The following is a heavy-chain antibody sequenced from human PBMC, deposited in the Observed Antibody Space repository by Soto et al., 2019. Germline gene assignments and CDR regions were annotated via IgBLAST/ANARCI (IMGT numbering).Heavy chain of an antibody. V-gene: IGHV1-24*01. CDR1: GYTLPELS. Sequence: ASVKVSCKVSGYTLPELSMHWLRQAPGKGLEWMGRFDPDFGDTIYAQNFLGRITLTEDTSTDTAYMELSSLRSEDTAVYYCATGRTRIRLSGGYAIAAFHIWGQGTMVTGSS. J-gene: IGHJ3*02. D-gene: IGHD1-26*01. CDR2: FDPDFGDT. CDR3: ATGRTRIRLSGGYAIAAFHI.